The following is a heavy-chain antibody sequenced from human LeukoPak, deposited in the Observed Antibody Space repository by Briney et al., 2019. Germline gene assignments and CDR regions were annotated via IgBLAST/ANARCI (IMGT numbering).Heavy chain of an antibody. J-gene: IGHJ3*02. Sequence: SETLSLTCTVSGGSISSYYWSWIRQPPGKGLEWIGYIYYSGSTNYNSSLKSRVTISVDTSKNQFSLKLSSVTAADTAVYYCARATILPGIAAAAGAEDAFDIWGQGTMVTVSS. D-gene: IGHD6-13*01. CDR2: IYYSGST. CDR3: ARATILPGIAAAAGAEDAFDI. CDR1: GGSISSYY. V-gene: IGHV4-59*01.